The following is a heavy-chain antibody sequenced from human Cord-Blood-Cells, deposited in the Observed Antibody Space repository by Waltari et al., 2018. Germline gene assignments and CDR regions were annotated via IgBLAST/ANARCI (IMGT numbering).Heavy chain of an antibody. CDR2: IKQDGSAK. J-gene: IGHJ4*02. Sequence: EVQLVESGGGLVQPGGSLRLSCAASGFTFSSDWMSWVRQAPGKGLEWVANIKQDGSAKYYVDSVKGRFTISRDNAKNSLYLQMNSLRAEDTAVYYCARESIAARYYWGQGTLVTVSS. V-gene: IGHV3-7*01. CDR1: GFTFSSDW. D-gene: IGHD6-6*01. CDR3: ARESIAARYY.